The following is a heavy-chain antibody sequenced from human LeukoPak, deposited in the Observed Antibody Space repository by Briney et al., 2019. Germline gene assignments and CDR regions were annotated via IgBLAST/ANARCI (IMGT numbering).Heavy chain of an antibody. V-gene: IGHV4-59*01. CDR3: AREDPQTTVPEGMDV. D-gene: IGHD4-17*01. J-gene: IGHJ6*02. CDR1: GGSISYYY. CDR2: IYYSGTT. Sequence: PSETLSLTCTVSGGSISYYYWSWIRQSPGKGLEWIGYIYYSGTTNYNPSLRSRVTISVDTSKNQFSLQLRSVTDADTAVYYCAREDPQTTVPEGMDVWGQGTTVTVSS.